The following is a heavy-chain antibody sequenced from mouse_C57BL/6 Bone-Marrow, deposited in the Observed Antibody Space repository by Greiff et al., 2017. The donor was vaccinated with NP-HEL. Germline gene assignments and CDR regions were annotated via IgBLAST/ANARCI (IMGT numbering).Heavy chain of an antibody. CDR3: ASRIYDSNWDY. CDR2: IDPEAGET. J-gene: IGHJ2*01. Sequence: EVQLQQSGAELVKPGASVKLSCTASGFNIKDYYMHWVKQRTEQGLEWIGRIDPEAGETKYAPNFQGKATITADTSSNTAYLQLSSLTSEDTAVYYCASRIYDSNWDYWGQGTTLTVSS. D-gene: IGHD2-5*01. CDR1: GFNIKDYY. V-gene: IGHV14-2*01.